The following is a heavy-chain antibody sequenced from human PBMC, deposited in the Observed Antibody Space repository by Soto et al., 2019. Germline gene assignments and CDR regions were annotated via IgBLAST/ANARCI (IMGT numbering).Heavy chain of an antibody. J-gene: IGHJ6*02. V-gene: IGHV1-58*02. D-gene: IGHD2-15*01. Sequence: SVKVSCKASGSGFIRSGIQRVRQAHGQRLEWIGWIVVASGQTNYAQNFRGRVAITRDTSTATAYIELTGLTSEDTAVYFCAADRPDIGVGWWVWGQGTTVTVSS. CDR2: IVVASGQT. CDR3: AADRPDIGVGWWV. CDR1: GSGFIRSG.